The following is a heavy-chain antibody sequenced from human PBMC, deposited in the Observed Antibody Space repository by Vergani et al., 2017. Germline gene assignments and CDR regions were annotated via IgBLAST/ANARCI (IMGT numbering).Heavy chain of an antibody. V-gene: IGHV4-34*01. CDR3: ARGPKKLYYYDSSGYRPGGYYFDY. D-gene: IGHD3-22*01. CDR1: GGSFSGYY. J-gene: IGHJ4*02. CDR2: INHSGST. Sequence: QVQLQQWGAGLLKPSETLSLTCAVYGGSFSGYYWSWIRQPPGKGLEWIGEINHSGSTNYNPSLKSRVTISVETSKNQVSLELSSVTAADTAVYYCARGPKKLYYYDSSGYRPGGYYFDYWGQGTLVTVSS.